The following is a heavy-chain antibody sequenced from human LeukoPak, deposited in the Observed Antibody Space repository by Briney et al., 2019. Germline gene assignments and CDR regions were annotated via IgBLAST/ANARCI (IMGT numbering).Heavy chain of an antibody. V-gene: IGHV3-53*01. CDR3: ARLLVVVGIPHAFDI. CDR2: IYSGGST. D-gene: IGHD3-22*01. CDR1: GFTVSSNY. J-gene: IGHJ3*02. Sequence: PGGSLRLSCAASGFTVSSNYMSWVRQAPGKGLEWVSVIYSGGSTYYADSVKGRFTISRDNSKNTMYLQMNSLRAEDTAIYYCARLLVVVGIPHAFDIWGQGTMVTVSS.